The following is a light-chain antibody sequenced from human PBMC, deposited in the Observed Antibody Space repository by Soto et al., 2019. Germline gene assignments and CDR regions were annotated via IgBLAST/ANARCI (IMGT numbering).Light chain of an antibody. CDR1: EDIRND. CDR2: AAS. Sequence: AIKVTQSPSSLSASVGDRVTITCRASEDIRNDLGWYQQKPGEAPNLLIFAASTLQIGVTSRFSGSGSGTDFTITRSSLKHEDFATYYSLQAHSYQFTFGPGTKVDVK. CDR3: LQAHSYQFT. J-gene: IGKJ3*01. V-gene: IGKV1-6*01.